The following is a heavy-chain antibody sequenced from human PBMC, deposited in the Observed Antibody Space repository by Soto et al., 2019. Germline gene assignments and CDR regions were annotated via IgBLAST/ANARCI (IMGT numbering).Heavy chain of an antibody. CDR3: ARDVHSSSSATRRYYYYGMDV. Sequence: QVEVVESGGGVVQPGRSLRLSCAASGFTFSSYAMHWVRQAPGKGLEWVAVISHDGSNKYSTDSVKGRFTISRDNSKNPLYLQMNSLRAEDTAVYYCARDVHSSSSATRRYYYYGMDVWGQGTTVTVSS. V-gene: IGHV3-30-3*01. CDR1: GFTFSSYA. J-gene: IGHJ6*02. CDR2: ISHDGSNK. D-gene: IGHD6-6*01.